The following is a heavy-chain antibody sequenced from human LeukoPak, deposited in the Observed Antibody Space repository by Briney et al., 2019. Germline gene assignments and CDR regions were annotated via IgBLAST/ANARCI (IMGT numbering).Heavy chain of an antibody. CDR3: TRVNFKWLVLDY. CDR1: GFTFGDYA. V-gene: IGHV3-49*04. Sequence: GGSLRLSCTASGFTFGDYAMSWVRQAPGKGLEWVGFIRSKAYGGTTEYAASVKGRFTISRDDSKSIAYLQMNSLKTEDTAVYYCTRVNFKWLVLDYWGQGTLATVSS. J-gene: IGHJ4*02. CDR2: IRSKAYGGTT. D-gene: IGHD6-19*01.